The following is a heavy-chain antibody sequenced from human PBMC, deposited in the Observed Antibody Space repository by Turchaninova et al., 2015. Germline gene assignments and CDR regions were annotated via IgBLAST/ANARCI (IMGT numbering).Heavy chain of an antibody. Sequence: EVQLVESGGGLVKPGGSLRLSCAASGFTFSTAWMSWVRQAPGTGLEWIGRIKSKTDGGTKEDAAFVKGRFTISMEDSKNTLYLQMSSLETEDTAVYYCSTEVVWVATTNYWGQGSLVTVSS. V-gene: IGHV3-15*01. CDR3: STEVVWVATTNY. J-gene: IGHJ4*02. D-gene: IGHD1-26*01. CDR2: IKSKTDGGTK. CDR1: GFTFSTAW.